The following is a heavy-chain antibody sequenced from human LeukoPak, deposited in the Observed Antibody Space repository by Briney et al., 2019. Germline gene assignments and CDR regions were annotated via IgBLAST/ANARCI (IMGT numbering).Heavy chain of an antibody. V-gene: IGHV3-48*03. CDR3: ARDASYYYGSGSYSDY. CDR1: GFTFSSYE. Sequence: GGSLRLSCAASGFTFSSYEMNWVRQAPGKGLEWVSYISSSGSTIYYADSVKGRFTISRDNAKNSLYLQMNSLRAQDTAVYYCARDASYYYGSGSYSDYWGQATLVTVSS. D-gene: IGHD3-10*01. J-gene: IGHJ4*02. CDR2: ISSSGSTI.